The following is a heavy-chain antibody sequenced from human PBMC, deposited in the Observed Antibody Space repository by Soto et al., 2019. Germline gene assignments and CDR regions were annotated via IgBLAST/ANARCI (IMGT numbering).Heavy chain of an antibody. CDR3: ARGDAGYYAYGMDV. D-gene: IGHD2-15*01. V-gene: IGHV3-13*01. CDR2: MGSAGDT. Sequence: GGSLRLSCAASGFTFSGHDMHWVRQSAGKGLEWVSTMGSAGDTYYAASVEGRFTISRGNGKNSLYLQMNYLTAGDTAVYYCARGDAGYYAYGMDVWGQGTTVTVSS. J-gene: IGHJ6*02. CDR1: GFTFSGHD.